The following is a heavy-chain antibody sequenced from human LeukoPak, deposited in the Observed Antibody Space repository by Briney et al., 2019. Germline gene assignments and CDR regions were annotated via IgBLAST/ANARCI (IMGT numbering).Heavy chain of an antibody. Sequence: SETLSLTCTVSGGSISGYYWSWIRQPPGKGLEWIGYIHYSGTTSYNPSLKSRVTISGDTSNNQSSLKLSSVTAADPAGYYGARDEEDSSGYHHLHFDLWGRGTLVSVSS. J-gene: IGHJ2*01. D-gene: IGHD3-22*01. V-gene: IGHV4-59*12. CDR3: ARDEEDSSGYHHLHFDL. CDR2: IHYSGTT. CDR1: GGSISGYY.